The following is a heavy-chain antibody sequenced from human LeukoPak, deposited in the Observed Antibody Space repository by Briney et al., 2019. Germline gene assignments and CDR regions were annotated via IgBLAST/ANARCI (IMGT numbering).Heavy chain of an antibody. J-gene: IGHJ4*02. CDR2: ISGSGGST. V-gene: IGHV3-23*01. CDR3: ARVLKGGGGEALR. D-gene: IGHD3-16*01. CDR1: GFTFSSYA. Sequence: PGGSLRLSCAASGFTFSSYAMSWVRQAPGKGLEWVSAISGSGGSTYYADSVKGRFTISRDNSKNTLYLQMNSLRAEDTAVYYCARVLKGGGGEALRWGQGTLVTVSS.